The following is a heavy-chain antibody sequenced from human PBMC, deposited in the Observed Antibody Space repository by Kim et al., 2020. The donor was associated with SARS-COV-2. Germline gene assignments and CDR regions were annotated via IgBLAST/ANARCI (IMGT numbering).Heavy chain of an antibody. Sequence: DNVKGRLTISRDNSKNTLYLQMNSLRAEDTAVYYCARDPYSSSSEWYFDYWGQGTLVTVSS. J-gene: IGHJ4*02. V-gene: IGHV3-30*07. CDR3: ARDPYSSSSEWYFDY. D-gene: IGHD6-6*01.